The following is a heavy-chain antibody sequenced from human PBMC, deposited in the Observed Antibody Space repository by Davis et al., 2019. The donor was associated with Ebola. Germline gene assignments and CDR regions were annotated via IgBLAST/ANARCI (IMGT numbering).Heavy chain of an antibody. CDR1: GFTFSSCW. V-gene: IGHV3-7*01. Sequence: PGGSLRLSCGASGFTFSSCWMTWVRQAPGKGLEWVANIKEDGSQKNYMDSVKGRFTISRDNADNSLYLQMNSLRAEDTAVYYCATNAVPYAFDFWGPGTMVTVSS. CDR2: IKEDGSQK. CDR3: ATNAVPYAFDF. J-gene: IGHJ3*01.